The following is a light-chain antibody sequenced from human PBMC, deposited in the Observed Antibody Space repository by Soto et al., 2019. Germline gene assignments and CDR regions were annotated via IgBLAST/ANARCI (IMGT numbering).Light chain of an antibody. CDR3: QQYYTSPPT. CDR2: WAS. Sequence: DIVVTQSPDYLAVSLGERATINCKSSQSVFYTSNNRNYIAWYHQRPGQPPKLLIYWASTRESGVPDRFNRSESGKDFTLTIRSLQAADVGVYYFQQYYTSPPTFGQGTKLEIK. CDR1: QSVFYTSNNRNY. J-gene: IGKJ2*01. V-gene: IGKV4-1*01.